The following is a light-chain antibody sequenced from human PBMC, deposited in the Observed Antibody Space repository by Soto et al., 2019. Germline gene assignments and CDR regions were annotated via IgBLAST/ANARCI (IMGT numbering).Light chain of an antibody. CDR2: GAS. CDR3: QQYGSSPRT. V-gene: IGKV3-20*01. Sequence: EIVMTQSPATLSVSPGERAALSCRASQSVNIYLAWYQQKPGQAPRLLIFGASSRATGIPARFSGSGSGTDFTLTISRLEPEDFAVYYCQQYGSSPRTFGQGTRLEIK. CDR1: QSVNIY. J-gene: IGKJ5*01.